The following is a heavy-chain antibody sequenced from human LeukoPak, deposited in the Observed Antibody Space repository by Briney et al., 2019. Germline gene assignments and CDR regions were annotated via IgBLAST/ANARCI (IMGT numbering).Heavy chain of an antibody. V-gene: IGHV4-39*07. CDR2: IYYSGST. J-gene: IGHJ4*02. CDR3: AREDVLYYFDY. Sequence: SETLSLTCTVSGGSISSRSYYWGWIRQPPGKGLEWIGSIYYSGSTYYNPSLKSRVTISVDTSKNQFSLKLSSVTAADTAVYYCAREDVLYYFDYWGQGTLVTVSS. CDR1: GGSISSRSYY.